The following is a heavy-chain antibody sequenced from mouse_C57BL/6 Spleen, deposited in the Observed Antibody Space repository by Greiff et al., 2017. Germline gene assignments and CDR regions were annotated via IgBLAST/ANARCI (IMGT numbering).Heavy chain of an antibody. CDR1: GFSFNTYA. J-gene: IGHJ1*03. CDR3: VRHDGYYVWYFDV. CDR2: IRSKSNNYAT. D-gene: IGHD2-3*01. Sequence: EVKLVESGGGLVQPKGSLKLSCAASGFSFNTYAMNWVRQAPGKGLEWVARIRSKSNNYATYYADSVKDRFTISRDDSESMLYLQMNNLKTEDTAMYYCVRHDGYYVWYFDVWGTGTTVTVSS. V-gene: IGHV10-1*01.